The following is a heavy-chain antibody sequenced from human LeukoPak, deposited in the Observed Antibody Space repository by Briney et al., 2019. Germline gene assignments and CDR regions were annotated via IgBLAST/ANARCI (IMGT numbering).Heavy chain of an antibody. CDR2: TYYSGST. V-gene: IGHV4-59*01. CDR1: GGSFSGYY. Sequence: SETLSLTCAVYGGSFSGYYWSWIRQPPGKGLEWIGYTYYSGSTNYNPSLKSRVTISVDTSKNQFSLKLSSVTAADTAVYYCARFRTSPYYYMDVWGKGTTVTVSS. CDR3: ARFRTSPYYYMDV. J-gene: IGHJ6*03. D-gene: IGHD2-2*01.